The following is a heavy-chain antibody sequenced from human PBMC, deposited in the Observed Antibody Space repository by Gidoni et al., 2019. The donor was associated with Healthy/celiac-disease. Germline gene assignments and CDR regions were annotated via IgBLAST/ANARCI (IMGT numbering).Heavy chain of an antibody. J-gene: IGHJ4*02. CDR3: ARDLTRDASDY. CDR1: GFTFSSNG. V-gene: IGHV3-33*01. D-gene: IGHD3-3*01. CDR2: IWYDGSNK. Sequence: QVQLVESGGGVVQPGRSLRLSCAASGFTFSSNGMHWVRQAPGKGLEWVAVIWYDGSNKYYADSVKGRFTISRDNSKNTLYLQMNSLRAEDTAVYYCARDLTRDASDYWGQGTLVTVSS.